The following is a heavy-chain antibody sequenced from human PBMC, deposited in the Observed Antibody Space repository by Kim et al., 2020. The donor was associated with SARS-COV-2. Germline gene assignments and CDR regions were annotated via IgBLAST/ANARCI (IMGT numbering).Heavy chain of an antibody. Sequence: GSTYYEDDVKVRCTISRENSKNSLYLQMNSLRTEDTALYYCAPLGVADDYWGQGTLVTVSS. V-gene: IGHV3-43*01. CDR3: APLGVADDY. D-gene: IGHD2-21*01. J-gene: IGHJ4*02. CDR2: GST.